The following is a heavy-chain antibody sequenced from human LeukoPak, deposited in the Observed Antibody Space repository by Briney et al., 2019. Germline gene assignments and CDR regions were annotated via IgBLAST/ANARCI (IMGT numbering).Heavy chain of an antibody. CDR1: GFTFSSYS. V-gene: IGHV3-21*01. Sequence: GGSLRLSCAASGFTFSSYSMNWVRQAPGKGLEWVSPISSSSYIYYADSVKGRFTISRDNAKNSLYLQMNSLRAEDTAVYYCASLYCSGGSCYFDYWGQGTLVTVSS. D-gene: IGHD2-15*01. CDR3: ASLYCSGGSCYFDY. CDR2: ISSSSYI. J-gene: IGHJ4*02.